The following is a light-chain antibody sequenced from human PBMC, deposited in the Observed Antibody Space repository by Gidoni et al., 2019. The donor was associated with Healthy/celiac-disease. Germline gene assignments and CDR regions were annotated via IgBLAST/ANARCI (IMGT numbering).Light chain of an antibody. Sequence: QSVLTQPPSGSGTPGQRVTISCSGSRSNIGSNTVNWYQQLPGTAPKLLIYSNNQRPSGVPDRFSGSKSGTSASLAISGLQSEDEADYYCAAWDDSLNGYVFGTGTKVTVL. J-gene: IGLJ1*01. V-gene: IGLV1-44*01. CDR3: AAWDDSLNGYV. CDR1: RSNIGSNT. CDR2: SNN.